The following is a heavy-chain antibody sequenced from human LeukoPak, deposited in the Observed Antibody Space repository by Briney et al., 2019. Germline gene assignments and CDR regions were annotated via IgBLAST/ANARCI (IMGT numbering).Heavy chain of an antibody. CDR1: GFIFSSYE. V-gene: IGHV3-48*03. CDR3: AGGPQYSGSYGF. CDR2: ISNGGDTI. Sequence: GGSLRLSCEASGFIFSSYEVAWVRQAPGKGLEWLSYISNGGDTIRYRDSVKGRFTISRDNAKNSVFLEMDSLRAEDTALYYCAGGPQYSGSYGFWGQGTLVIVSS. J-gene: IGHJ4*02. D-gene: IGHD3-16*01.